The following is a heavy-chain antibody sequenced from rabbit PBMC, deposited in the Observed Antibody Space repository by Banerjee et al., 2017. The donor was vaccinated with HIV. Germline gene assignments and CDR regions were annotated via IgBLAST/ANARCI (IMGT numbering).Heavy chain of an antibody. V-gene: IGHV1S45*01. D-gene: IGHD4-1*01. Sequence: QEQLVGSGGGLVQPEGSLTLTCTASGSTLSRYYICWVRQAPGKGLEWIACIGTGSGTTYYATWAKGRFTISKTSSTTVTLQMTSLTAADTATYFCARDLAGVIGWNFNLWGQGTLDTDS. CDR2: IGTGSGTT. J-gene: IGHJ4*01. CDR1: GSTLSRYY. CDR3: ARDLAGVIGWNFNL.